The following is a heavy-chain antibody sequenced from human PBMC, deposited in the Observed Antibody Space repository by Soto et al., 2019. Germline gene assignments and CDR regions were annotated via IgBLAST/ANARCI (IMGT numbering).Heavy chain of an antibody. Sequence: GGSLRLSSAASGFNFSSYGMHWVRQDPGKGLEWVAVIWYDGSNKYYADSVKGRFTISRDNSNSALYLQMKSVRAEDTAVYYCARDFHQRLFNCDCGMDVWGQGTTVTVSS. CDR2: IWYDGSNK. V-gene: IGHV3-33*08. D-gene: IGHD2-2*01. J-gene: IGHJ6*02. CDR3: ARDFHQRLFNCDCGMDV. CDR1: GFNFSSYG.